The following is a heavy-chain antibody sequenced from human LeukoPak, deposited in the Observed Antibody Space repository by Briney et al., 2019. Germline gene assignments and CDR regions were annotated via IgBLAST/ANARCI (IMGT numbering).Heavy chain of an antibody. CDR1: GFTFSSYS. V-gene: IGHV3-30*18. CDR3: AKPDYGDYDAFDI. CDR2: IPYDGSDE. J-gene: IGHJ3*02. D-gene: IGHD4-17*01. Sequence: GGSLRLSCAASGFTFSSYSMNWVRQAPGKGLEWVAVIPYDGSDEYYADSVKGRFTISRDNSKNTLYLQMNSLRAEDTAVYYCAKPDYGDYDAFDIWGQGTMVTVSS.